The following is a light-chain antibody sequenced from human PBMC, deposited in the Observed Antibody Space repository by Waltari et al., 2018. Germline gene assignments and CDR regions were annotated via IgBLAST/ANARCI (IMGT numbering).Light chain of an antibody. V-gene: IGLV1-40*01. Sequence: QSVLTQPPSVSGAPGHRVTISCTGSSSNIGAGYDVHWYQRLPGAAPKLLIYNSFNRPSGVPDRFSGSKSGMSASLTISGLQAEDEADYYCSSYTSSSTLVFGGGTKLTVL. CDR3: SSYTSSSTLV. J-gene: IGLJ3*02. CDR2: NSF. CDR1: SSNIGAGYD.